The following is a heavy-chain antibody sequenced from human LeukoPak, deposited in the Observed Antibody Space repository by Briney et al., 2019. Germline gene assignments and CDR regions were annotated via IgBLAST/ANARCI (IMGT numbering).Heavy chain of an antibody. CDR2: ISDSGGNT. CDR3: AKKIPFDS. CDR1: GFTFSSYT. D-gene: IGHD2-21*01. V-gene: IGHV3-23*01. Sequence: GGSLRLSCAASGFTFSSYTMSWVRQAPGKGLEWVSSISDSGGNTYYAHSVRGRFTISGDNSKNTLYLQMNSLRAEDTALYYCAKKIPFDSWGQGTLVTVSS. J-gene: IGHJ4*02.